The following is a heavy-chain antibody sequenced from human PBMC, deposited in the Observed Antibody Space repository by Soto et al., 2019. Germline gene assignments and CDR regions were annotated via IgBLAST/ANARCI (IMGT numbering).Heavy chain of an antibody. D-gene: IGHD2-8*01. CDR3: MVYAARDIDY. CDR2: INPSGGKT. Sequence: SVKVSCKASGYTFTSYYMHWVRQAPGQGLEWVGIINPSGGKTSYAQKFQGRVTVTRDTSTSTVYMELSSLRSEDTAVYYCMVYAARDIDYWGQGTLVTVSS. CDR1: GYTFTSYY. J-gene: IGHJ4*02. V-gene: IGHV1-46*01.